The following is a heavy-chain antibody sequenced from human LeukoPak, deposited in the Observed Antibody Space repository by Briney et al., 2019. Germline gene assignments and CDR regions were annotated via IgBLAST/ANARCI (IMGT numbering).Heavy chain of an antibody. Sequence: ASVKVSCKASGYTFTGYCMHWVRQAPGQGLEWMGWMNPNSGNTGYAQKFQGRVTITRNTSISTAYMELSSLRSEDTAVYYCARAVGYSSSWSSYYYYYMDVWGKGTTVTVSS. V-gene: IGHV1-8*03. CDR2: MNPNSGNT. CDR1: GYTFTGYC. J-gene: IGHJ6*03. CDR3: ARAVGYSSSWSSYYYYYMDV. D-gene: IGHD6-13*01.